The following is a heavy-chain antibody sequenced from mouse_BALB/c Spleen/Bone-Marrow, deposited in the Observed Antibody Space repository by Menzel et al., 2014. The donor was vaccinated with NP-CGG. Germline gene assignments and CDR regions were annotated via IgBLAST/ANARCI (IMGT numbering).Heavy chain of an antibody. CDR3: ARFSQLGLLAY. Sequence: VQLQESGAELVKPGTSVKLSCKASGYNFTSYWINWVKLRPGQGLEWIGDIYPGSGSTNYNEKFKSKATLTVDTSSSTAYMQLSSLASEDSALYYCARFSQLGLLAYWGQRTLVTVSA. J-gene: IGHJ3*01. CDR1: GYNFTSYW. V-gene: IGHV1-55*01. CDR2: IYPGSGST. D-gene: IGHD3-1*01.